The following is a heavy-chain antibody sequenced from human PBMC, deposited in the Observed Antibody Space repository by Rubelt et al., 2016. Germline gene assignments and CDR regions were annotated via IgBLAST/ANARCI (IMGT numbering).Heavy chain of an antibody. CDR2: INHSGST. J-gene: IGHJ3*02. Sequence: QVQLQQWGAGLLKPSETLSLTCAVYGGSFSGYYWSWIRQPPGKGLEWIGEINHSGSTNYNPSLKSRVTISVETAKNQFSLKLSSVTAADTAAYYCARTYYYDSSGALGPNDAFDIWGQGTMVTVSS. V-gene: IGHV4-34*01. CDR1: GGSFSGYY. CDR3: ARTYYYDSSGALGPNDAFDI. D-gene: IGHD3-22*01.